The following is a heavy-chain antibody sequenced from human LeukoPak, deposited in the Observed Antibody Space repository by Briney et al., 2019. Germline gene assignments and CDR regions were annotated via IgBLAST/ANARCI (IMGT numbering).Heavy chain of an antibody. CDR3: ARSIVGVRKRNDY. CDR2: MNPNSGHT. V-gene: IGHV1-8*01. CDR1: GYTFTSYD. Sequence: AAVKVSFKASGYTFTSYDIIWVRQASGQGLEWMGWMNPNSGHTGYAQKFQGRVTMTRTTSISTAYMELTSLTSEDSAVYYCARSIVGVRKRNDYWGQGALFTVSS. D-gene: IGHD1-26*01. J-gene: IGHJ4*02.